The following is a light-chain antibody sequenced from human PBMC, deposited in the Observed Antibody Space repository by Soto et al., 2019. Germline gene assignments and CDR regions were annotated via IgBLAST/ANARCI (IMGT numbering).Light chain of an antibody. J-gene: IGKJ1*01. CDR3: QHYNSYSEA. Sequence: DIQMTQSPSSLSASVGDRVTITCRASQTISSWLAWYQQKPGKAPKLLIYKASTLKSGVPSRFSGSGSGTEFTLTISSLQPDDFATYYRQHYNSYSEALGQGTK. CDR1: QTISSW. CDR2: KAS. V-gene: IGKV1-5*03.